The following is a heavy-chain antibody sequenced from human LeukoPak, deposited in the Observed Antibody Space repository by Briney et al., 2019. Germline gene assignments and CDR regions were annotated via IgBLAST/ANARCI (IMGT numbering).Heavy chain of an antibody. CDR2: ISGSGDYT. V-gene: IGHV3-23*01. J-gene: IGHJ4*02. Sequence: GGSLRLSCAASGFTFSSYAMSWVRQGPGEGLEWVSTISGSGDYTYYADSVKGRFTISRDNSKNTLYLQMNRLSAEDTAVYYCARRIPATASGLDYWGQGTLVTVSS. CDR1: GFTFSSYA. D-gene: IGHD2-2*01. CDR3: ARRIPATASGLDY.